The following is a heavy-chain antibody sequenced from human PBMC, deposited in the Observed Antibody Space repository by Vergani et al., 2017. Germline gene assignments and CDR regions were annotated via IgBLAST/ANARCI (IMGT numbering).Heavy chain of an antibody. CDR1: GYTFTSYD. CDR3: AKDGDSDPNWFDP. CDR2: MNPNSGNT. D-gene: IGHD4-17*01. Sequence: QVQLVQSGAEVKKPGASVKVSCKASGYTFTSYDINWVRQATGQGLEWMGWMNPNSGNTGYAQKFQGRVTITADKSTSTAYMELSSLRSEDTAVYYCAKDGDSDPNWFDPWGQGTLVTVSS. V-gene: IGHV1-8*01. J-gene: IGHJ5*02.